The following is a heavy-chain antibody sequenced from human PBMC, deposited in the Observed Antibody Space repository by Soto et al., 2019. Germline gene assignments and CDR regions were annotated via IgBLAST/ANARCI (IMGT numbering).Heavy chain of an antibody. CDR2: IIPIFGTA. V-gene: IGHV1-69*13. CDR3: ARTGIIAVAGTAHYYSGMAV. CDR1: GGTFSSYA. D-gene: IGHD6-19*01. J-gene: IGHJ6*01. Sequence: SVEVSCKACGGTFSSYAISSVRQAHGQGLEWMGGIIPIFGTANYAQKFQGRVTITADESTSTAYMGLSSLRSEDTAVYYCARTGIIAVAGTAHYYSGMAVWGQGTTVTVSS.